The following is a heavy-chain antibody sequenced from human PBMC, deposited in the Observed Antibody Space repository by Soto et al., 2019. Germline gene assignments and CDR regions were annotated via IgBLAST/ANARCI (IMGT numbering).Heavy chain of an antibody. CDR3: ARGGSYVGFDS. V-gene: IGHV4-61*01. CDR2: IHYFGST. Sequence: QVQLQESGPGLVKPSETLSLTCTVSGGSLNSSSHYWSWIRQPPGKGLEWIGYIHYFGSTKYNPSLESRVVISVDTSKNQFSLKVPSVTAEDTAIYFCARGGSYVGFDSWGQGARVTVSS. CDR1: GGSLNSSSHY. J-gene: IGHJ4*02. D-gene: IGHD1-26*01.